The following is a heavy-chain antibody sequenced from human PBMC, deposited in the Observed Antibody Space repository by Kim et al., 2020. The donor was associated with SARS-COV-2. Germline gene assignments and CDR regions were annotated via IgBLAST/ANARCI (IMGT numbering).Heavy chain of an antibody. V-gene: IGHV4-61*02. J-gene: IGHJ4*02. CDR3: ARDRGGYYDY. Sequence: SETLSLTCTVSGGSISSGSYYWSWIRQPAGKGLEWIARIYTSGSTNYNPSLKSRVTITVDTSKNQFSLKLSSVTAADTAVYYCARDRGGYYDYWGQGTLVTVSP. CDR2: IYTSGST. D-gene: IGHD3-10*01. CDR1: GGSISSGSYY.